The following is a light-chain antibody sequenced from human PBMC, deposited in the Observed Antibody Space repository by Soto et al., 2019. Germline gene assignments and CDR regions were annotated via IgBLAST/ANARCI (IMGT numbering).Light chain of an antibody. V-gene: IGKV1-5*01. CDR1: QSISSW. J-gene: IGKJ1*01. Sequence: DIHMTQSPSTRSAAVFELVTFTCRASQSISSWLAWYQQKAGKAPKLLIFDASTLESGVPSRFSGRGSETEFTLTISSLQPDDFATYYCQQYNSYSPATFGQGTKVDIK. CDR2: DAS. CDR3: QQYNSYSPAT.